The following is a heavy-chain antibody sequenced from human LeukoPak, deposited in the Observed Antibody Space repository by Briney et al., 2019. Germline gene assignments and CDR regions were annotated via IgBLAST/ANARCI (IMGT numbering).Heavy chain of an antibody. D-gene: IGHD6-13*01. J-gene: IGHJ1*01. V-gene: IGHV4-31*03. CDR2: IYYSGST. CDR3: ARGDSSSWLEYFQH. Sequence: SETLSLTCTVSGGSISSGGYYWSWIRQHPGKGLEWIGYIYYSGSTYYNPSLKSRVTISVDTPKNQFSLKLSSVTAADTAVYYCARGDSSSWLEYFQHWGQGTLVTVSS. CDR1: GGSISSGGYY.